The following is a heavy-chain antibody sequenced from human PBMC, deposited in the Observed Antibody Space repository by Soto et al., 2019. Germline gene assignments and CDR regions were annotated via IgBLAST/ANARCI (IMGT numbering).Heavy chain of an antibody. Sequence: PWGSLRLSCAASGFTFSSYAMSWVRQAPGKGLEWVSGISGSGDSTYYADSVKGRFTISRDNSKNTLYLQMNSLRAEDTAVYYCAKGVPGIAVAGTGYFQHWGQGTLVTVSS. CDR1: GFTFSSYA. CDR3: AKGVPGIAVAGTGYFQH. V-gene: IGHV3-23*01. D-gene: IGHD6-19*01. CDR2: ISGSGDST. J-gene: IGHJ1*01.